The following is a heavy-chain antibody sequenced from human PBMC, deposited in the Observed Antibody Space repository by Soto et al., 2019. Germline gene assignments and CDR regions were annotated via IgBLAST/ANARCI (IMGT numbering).Heavy chain of an antibody. CDR3: ARVMAYEQQLVPFDY. CDR1: GYTFIGYY. CDR2: VNPHTGGT. V-gene: IGHV1-2*02. D-gene: IGHD6-13*01. Sequence: ASVKVSCKTSGYTFIGYYLNWVRQAPGLGLEWMGWVNPHTGGTHYAQKFDGRVTMTRDTSTYTAYMELSGLKFDDTATYFCARVMAYEQQLVPFDYWGQGTTVTVSS. J-gene: IGHJ4*02.